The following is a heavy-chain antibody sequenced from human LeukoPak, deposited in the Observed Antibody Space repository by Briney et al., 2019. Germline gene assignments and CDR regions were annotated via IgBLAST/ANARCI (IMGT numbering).Heavy chain of an antibody. V-gene: IGHV1-2*02. CDR1: GYTFIGYY. CDR2: INPNSGGT. Sequence: ASVKVSCKASGYTFIGYYMHWVRQAPGQGLEWMGWINPNSGGTNYAQNFQGRVTMTRDTSITTAYMELSRLRSDDTAVYYCARADLSGSYFHPHFLDYWGQGTLVSVSS. D-gene: IGHD1-26*01. J-gene: IGHJ4*02. CDR3: ARADLSGSYFHPHFLDY.